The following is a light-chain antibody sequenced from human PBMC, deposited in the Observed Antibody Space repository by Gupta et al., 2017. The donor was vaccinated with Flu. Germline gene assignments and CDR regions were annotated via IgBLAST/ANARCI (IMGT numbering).Light chain of an antibody. J-gene: IGKJ4*01. CDR1: QSVSSN. CDR3: LQYNNWPALT. V-gene: IGKV3-15*01. CDR2: GAS. Sequence: EIVMTQSPATLSVSPGERATLSCRASQSVSSNLAWYQQKPGQAPRLLIYGASTRATGIPARFSGSGSGTELTLTISSLQSEDFAVYYCLQYNNWPALTFGGGTKVEIK.